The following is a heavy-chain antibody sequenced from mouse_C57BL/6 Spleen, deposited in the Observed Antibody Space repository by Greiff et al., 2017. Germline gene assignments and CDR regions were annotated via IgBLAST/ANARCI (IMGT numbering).Heavy chain of an antibody. CDR1: GYSFTGYS. J-gene: IGHJ4*01. CDR2: INPSTGGT. Sequence: EVQLQQSGPELVKPGASVKISCKASGYSFTGYSMNWVKQSPEKSLEWIGEINPSTGGTTYNQKFKAKATLTVDKSSSTAYMQLKSLTSEDSAVYYCANTYYYGGAMDYWGQGTSVTVSS. D-gene: IGHD1-1*01. CDR3: ANTYYYGGAMDY. V-gene: IGHV1-42*01.